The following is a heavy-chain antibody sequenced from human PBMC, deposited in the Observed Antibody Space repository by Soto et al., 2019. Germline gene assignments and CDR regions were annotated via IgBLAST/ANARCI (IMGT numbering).Heavy chain of an antibody. Sequence: QVQLVQSGAEVKKPGSSVKVSCKASGGTFSSYAISWVRQAPGQGLEWMGGIIPIFGTANYAQKFQGRVTISGDESTSTAYMEVRRLKSEEQGVYYCARDRASGSRGEYSNWDYWGQGTLVPVSS. J-gene: IGHJ4*02. CDR3: ARDRASGSRGEYSNWDY. CDR1: GGTFSSYA. D-gene: IGHD4-4*01. CDR2: IIPIFGTA. V-gene: IGHV1-69*12.